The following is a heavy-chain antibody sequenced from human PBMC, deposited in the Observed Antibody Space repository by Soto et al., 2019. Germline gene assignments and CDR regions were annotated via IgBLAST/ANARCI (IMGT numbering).Heavy chain of an antibody. V-gene: IGHV3-11*01. CDR2: ISMSGSTI. D-gene: IGHD5-18*01. CDR1: GFTLSGHY. J-gene: IGHJ4*02. Sequence: PGGSLRLSCAASGFTLSGHYMTSIRPAPGEGLEWVSGISMSGSTIGYADSVKGRFTTARDNAKNSLYLQMNSLRPEDTALYYCVRSKGGYSYGTPFDYWGQGTLVTVS. CDR3: VRSKGGYSYGTPFDY.